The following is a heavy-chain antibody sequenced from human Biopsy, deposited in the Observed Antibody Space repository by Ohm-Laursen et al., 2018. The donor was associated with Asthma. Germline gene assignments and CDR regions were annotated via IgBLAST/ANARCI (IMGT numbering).Heavy chain of an antibody. J-gene: IGHJ4*02. CDR2: IYRNGDT. V-gene: IGHV4-30-2*06. CDR3: ARGWNCGGDCYSLDY. D-gene: IGHD2-21*02. Sequence: TLSLTCGVSGDSIDSGDYSWTWIRQSPGVGLEWIGYIYRNGDTYYNPTLKNRFTISIDRSKNQFSLRLRSVTAADTAVYYCARGWNCGGDCYSLDYWGQGTLVTVSS. CDR1: GDSIDSGDYS.